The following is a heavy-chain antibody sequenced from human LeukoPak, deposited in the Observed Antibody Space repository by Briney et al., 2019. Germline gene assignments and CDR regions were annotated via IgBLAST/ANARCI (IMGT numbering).Heavy chain of an antibody. CDR2: IYHSGST. V-gene: IGHV4-4*02. Sequence: PSGTLSLTCAVSGVSISSSSWWSWVRQPPGKGLEWIGEIYHSGSTNYNPSLKSRVTISADQSKNQFSLKLNSVTAADTAVYYCARARIDWLLVFDYWGQGTLVTVSS. CDR1: GVSISSSSW. D-gene: IGHD3-9*01. J-gene: IGHJ4*02. CDR3: ARARIDWLLVFDY.